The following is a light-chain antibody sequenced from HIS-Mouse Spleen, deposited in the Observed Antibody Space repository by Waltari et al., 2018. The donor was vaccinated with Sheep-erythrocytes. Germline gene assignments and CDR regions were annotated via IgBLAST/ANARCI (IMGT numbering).Light chain of an antibody. Sequence: SYELTQPPSVSVSPGQTASITCSGDNLGDKYACWYQQNPGQSPVLVIYQDSKRPSGIPGRFSGSNSGYTATLTISGTQAMDEAYYYCQAWDSSVVFGGGTKLTVL. V-gene: IGLV3-1*01. CDR3: QAWDSSVV. CDR1: NLGDKY. CDR2: QDS. J-gene: IGLJ2*01.